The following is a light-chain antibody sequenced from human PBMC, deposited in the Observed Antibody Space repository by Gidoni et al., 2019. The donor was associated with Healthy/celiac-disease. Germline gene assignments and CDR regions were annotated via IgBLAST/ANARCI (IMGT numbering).Light chain of an antibody. CDR2: LGS. J-gene: IGKJ1*01. Sequence: DIVMTQSLLSLPVTPGEPASISCRSSQSLLHSNAYNYLDWYLQKPGQSPQLLIYLGSNRASGVPDRFSGSGSGTDFTLKISRVEAEDVGVYYCMQALQTPRTFGQGTKVEIK. CDR1: QSLLHSNAYNY. V-gene: IGKV2-28*01. CDR3: MQALQTPRT.